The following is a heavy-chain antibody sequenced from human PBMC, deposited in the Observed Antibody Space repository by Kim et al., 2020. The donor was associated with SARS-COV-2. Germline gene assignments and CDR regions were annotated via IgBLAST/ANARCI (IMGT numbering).Heavy chain of an antibody. V-gene: IGHV3-33*06. D-gene: IGHD6-13*01. CDR3: AKDLIAAAGRGYYYGMDV. Sequence: GGSLRLSCAASGFTFSSYGMHWVRQAPGKGLEWVAVIWYDGSNKYYADSVKGRFTISRDNSKNTLYLQMNSLRAEDTAVYYCAKDLIAAAGRGYYYGMDVWGQGTTVTVSS. CDR2: IWYDGSNK. CDR1: GFTFSSYG. J-gene: IGHJ6*02.